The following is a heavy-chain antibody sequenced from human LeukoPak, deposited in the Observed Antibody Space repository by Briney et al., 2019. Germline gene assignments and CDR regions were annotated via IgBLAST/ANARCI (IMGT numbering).Heavy chain of an antibody. CDR2: ISGSGGST. J-gene: IGHJ6*02. Sequence: QPGGSLRLSCAASGFTFSSYAMSWVRQAPGKGLEWVSAISGSGGSTYYADSVKGRFTISRDNSKNTLYLQMNSLRAEDTAVYYCAKDSLGENYYYYYGMDVWGQGTTVTVSS. D-gene: IGHD5-24*01. CDR1: GFTFSSYA. CDR3: AKDSLGENYYYYYGMDV. V-gene: IGHV3-23*01.